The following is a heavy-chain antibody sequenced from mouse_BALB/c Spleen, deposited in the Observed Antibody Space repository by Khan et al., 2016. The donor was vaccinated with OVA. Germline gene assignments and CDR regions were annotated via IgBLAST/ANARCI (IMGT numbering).Heavy chain of an antibody. CDR1: GYTFTSYT. CDR2: INPSNGYT. D-gene: IGHD2-1*01. Sequence: QVQLQQSGAELARPGASVKMSCKASGYTFTSYTIHWIKLRPGQGLEWIGYINPSNGYTNYNQKFKDKATLTADKSSTTAYMQLSSLTSDDSAVYDCVREGAYGRNDGWFAYWGQGTLVTVSA. CDR3: VREGAYGRNDGWFAY. V-gene: IGHV1-4*01. J-gene: IGHJ3*01.